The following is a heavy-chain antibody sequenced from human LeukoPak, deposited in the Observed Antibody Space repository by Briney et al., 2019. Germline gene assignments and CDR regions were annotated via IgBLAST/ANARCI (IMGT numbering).Heavy chain of an antibody. CDR1: GGSFSTYY. Sequence: SETLSFTCTVSGGSFSTYYWSWIRQPPGKGLEWIGYINYSGSTTYSPSLKSRVTISVDASKSQFSLKLTSVTAADTAVYYCARGPPATVALFDYWGQGTLVTVPS. D-gene: IGHD4-23*01. V-gene: IGHV4-59*01. CDR3: ARGPPATVALFDY. CDR2: INYSGST. J-gene: IGHJ4*02.